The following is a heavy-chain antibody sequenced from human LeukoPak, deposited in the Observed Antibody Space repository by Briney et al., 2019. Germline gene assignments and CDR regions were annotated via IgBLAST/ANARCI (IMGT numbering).Heavy chain of an antibody. D-gene: IGHD3-22*01. J-gene: IGHJ4*02. CDR1: VFTFSSYA. CDR2: ISGSGGST. Sequence: GGSLRLPCAASVFTFSSYAMSCLRQAPGKGLEWVSAISGSGGSTYYADCVKGRFTISRDNSKNTLYLQMNSLRAEDTAVYYCAKTRGTMIVVVIDYWGQGTLVTVSS. CDR3: AKTRGTMIVVVIDY. V-gene: IGHV3-23*01.